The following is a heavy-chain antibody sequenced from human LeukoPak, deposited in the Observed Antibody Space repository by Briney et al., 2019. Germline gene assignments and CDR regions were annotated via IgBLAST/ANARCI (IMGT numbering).Heavy chain of an antibody. CDR2: ISYNGDNQ. CDR1: GFIFSNYA. V-gene: IGHV3-30*18. D-gene: IGHD4-17*01. CDR3: VKVYPTLTTSSVLGS. J-gene: IGHJ4*03. Sequence: GGSLRLSCAASGFIFSNYAIHWVRQAPGKGLEWVTAISYNGDNQHYADPVKGRFTISRDNSKNTVYLQIDALRTEDAAVYYCVKVYPTLTTSSVLGSWGQGTLVTVSS.